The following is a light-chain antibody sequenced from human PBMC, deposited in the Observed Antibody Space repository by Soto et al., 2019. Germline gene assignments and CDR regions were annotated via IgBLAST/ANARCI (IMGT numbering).Light chain of an antibody. CDR2: AAY. J-gene: IGKJ1*01. CDR1: QTISNY. V-gene: IGKV1-39*01. CDR3: QQSNSTPRT. Sequence: DIQMTQSPSSLSASVGDRVTISCRASQTISNYLNWYQQKPGTAPNLLIYAAYSLQSGVPSRFSGSGSVTDFTLTISSLQPEDFATYYCQQSNSTPRTFGQGTKVEIK.